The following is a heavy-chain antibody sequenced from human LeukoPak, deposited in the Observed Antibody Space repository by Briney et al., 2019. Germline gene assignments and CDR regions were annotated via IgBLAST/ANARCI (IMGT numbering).Heavy chain of an antibody. CDR2: IYYSGST. CDR3: ARHEYSSSRGGTH. J-gene: IGHJ4*02. D-gene: IGHD6-13*01. CDR1: GDSISNSGYY. Sequence: KTSETLSLTCTVSGDSISNSGYYWSWIRQPPGKGLEWIGYIYYSGSTNYNPSFKSRVTISVDTSKNQFSLKLSSVTAADTAVYYCARHEYSSSRGGTHWGQGTLVTVSS. V-gene: IGHV4-61*05.